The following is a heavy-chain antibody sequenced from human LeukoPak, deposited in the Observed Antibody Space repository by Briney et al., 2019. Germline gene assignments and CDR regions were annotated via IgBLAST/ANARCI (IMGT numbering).Heavy chain of an antibody. CDR1: GGSFSGYY. D-gene: IGHD3-10*01. J-gene: IGHJ4*02. CDR2: INHSGST. CDR3: ARRGLGHYYGSGSSYDY. V-gene: IGHV4-34*01. Sequence: SETLSLTCAVYGGSFSGYYWSWIRQPPGKGLEWIGEINHSGSTNYNPSLKSRVTISVDTSKNQFSLKLSSVTAADTAVYYCARRGLGHYYGSGSSYDYWGQGTLVTVSS.